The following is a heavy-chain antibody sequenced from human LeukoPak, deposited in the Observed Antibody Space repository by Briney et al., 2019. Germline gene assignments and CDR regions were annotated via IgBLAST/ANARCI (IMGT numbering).Heavy chain of an antibody. CDR3: AKGGYTTSFDP. D-gene: IGHD2-15*01. V-gene: IGHV3-23*01. Sequence: GGSLRLSCAASGFTFSEYSMTWVRQAPGKGLEWVSNIRSNGRDTYYTDSVKGRFTISRDNSKNTLYLEMNSLRAEDTAVYYCAKGGYTTSFDPWGQGTLVTVSS. CDR1: GFTFSEYS. J-gene: IGHJ5*02. CDR2: IRSNGRDT.